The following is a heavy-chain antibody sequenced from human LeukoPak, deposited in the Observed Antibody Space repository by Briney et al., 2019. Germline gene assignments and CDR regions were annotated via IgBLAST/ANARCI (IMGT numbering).Heavy chain of an antibody. D-gene: IGHD3-10*01. V-gene: IGHV4-39*07. CDR3: ARGPYYYGSGSYYILTYFDY. CDR2: IYYSGST. Sequence: NSSETLSLTCTVSGGSISSSSYYWGWLRQPPGKGLEWIGSIYYSGSTYYNPSLKSRVTISVDTSKNQFSLKLSSVTAADTAVYYCARGPYYYGSGSYYILTYFDYWGQGTLVTVSS. CDR1: GGSISSSSYY. J-gene: IGHJ4*02.